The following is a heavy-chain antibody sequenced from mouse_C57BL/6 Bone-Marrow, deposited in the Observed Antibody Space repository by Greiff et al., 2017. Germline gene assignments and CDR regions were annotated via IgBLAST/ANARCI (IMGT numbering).Heavy chain of an antibody. Sequence: EVMLVESGGGLVQPGGSLKLSCAASGFTFSDYYMYWVRQTPEQRLEWVAYISNGGGSTYYPDTVKGRFTISRDNAKNTLYLQMSRLKSEDTAMYYCARRGYSNYVRAMDYWGQGTSVTVSS. V-gene: IGHV5-12*01. J-gene: IGHJ4*01. CDR3: ARRGYSNYVRAMDY. D-gene: IGHD2-5*01. CDR1: GFTFSDYY. CDR2: ISNGGGST.